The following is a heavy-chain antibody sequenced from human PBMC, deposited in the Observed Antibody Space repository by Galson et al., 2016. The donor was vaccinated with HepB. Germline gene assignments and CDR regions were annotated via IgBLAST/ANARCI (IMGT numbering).Heavy chain of an antibody. D-gene: IGHD3-3*01. Sequence: SLRLSCAVSGFSFSRCAMNWVRQAPGKGLEWVSGISGGGGSTYYADSVKGRFTISRDNSKNVLYLQMNSLRAEDTAVYYCARRTYYNFWSGPPKYYGMDVWGQGTTVTVSS. J-gene: IGHJ6*02. V-gene: IGHV3-23*01. CDR3: ARRTYYNFWSGPPKYYGMDV. CDR2: ISGGGGST. CDR1: GFSFSRCA.